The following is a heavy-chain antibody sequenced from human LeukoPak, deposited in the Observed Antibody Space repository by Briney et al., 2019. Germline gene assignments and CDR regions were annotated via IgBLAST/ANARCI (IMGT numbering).Heavy chain of an antibody. D-gene: IGHD1-1*01. CDR3: ATFPDDDSKFHH. Sequence: PSETLSLTCAVYGGSFSGYYLSWIRQPPGKGLEWIGEINHSGSTNYNPSLKSRVTISVDTSKNQFSLKLSSVTAADTAVYYCATFPDDDSKFHHWGQGTLVTVSS. CDR1: GGSFSGYY. J-gene: IGHJ4*02. CDR2: INHSGST. V-gene: IGHV4-34*01.